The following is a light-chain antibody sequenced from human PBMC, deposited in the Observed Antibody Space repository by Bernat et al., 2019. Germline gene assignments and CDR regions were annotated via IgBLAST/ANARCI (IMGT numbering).Light chain of an antibody. CDR3: QYCGNSQDT. Sequence: EVVLTQSPGALSLSPGVRATLSCRASQSVSGVYLAWYQQKPGRAPRLLSYGSSIRATGIPDRFSGIGSGTDFTLTIYRLEPEDSAVYYGQYCGNSQDTFGQGTKLKI. V-gene: IGKV3-20*01. J-gene: IGKJ2*01. CDR1: QSVSGVY. CDR2: GSS.